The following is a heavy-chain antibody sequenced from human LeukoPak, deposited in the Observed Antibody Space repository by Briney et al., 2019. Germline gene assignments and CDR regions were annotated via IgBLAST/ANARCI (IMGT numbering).Heavy chain of an antibody. Sequence: ADTLSLTCTVWGGSISSYYGSWLRPPPGKGLEGSGYISYRGSTNYNPSLKSRVTISVDTSKIQFSLKLSSVPAADTAVYYCARGNTIFGVVIDWYWYFDLWGRGTLVTGSS. V-gene: IGHV4-59*07. J-gene: IGHJ2*01. CDR1: GGSISSYY. D-gene: IGHD3-3*01. CDR2: ISYRGST. CDR3: ARGNTIFGVVIDWYWYFDL.